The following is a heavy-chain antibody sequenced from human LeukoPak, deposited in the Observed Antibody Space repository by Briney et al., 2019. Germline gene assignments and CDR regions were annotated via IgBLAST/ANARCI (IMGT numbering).Heavy chain of an antibody. CDR2: IIPILGIA. J-gene: IGHJ4*02. D-gene: IGHD3-3*01. CDR1: GFTFSSYA. Sequence: GGSLRLSCAASGFTFSSYAISWVRQAPGQGLEWMGRIIPILGIANYARKFQGRVTITADKSTSTAYMELSSLRSEDTAVYYCAREEGDFWSGYPIIDYWGQGTLVTVSS. V-gene: IGHV1-69*04. CDR3: AREEGDFWSGYPIIDY.